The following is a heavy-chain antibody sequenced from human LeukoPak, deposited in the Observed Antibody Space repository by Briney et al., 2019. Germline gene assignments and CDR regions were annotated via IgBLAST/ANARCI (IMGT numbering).Heavy chain of an antibody. CDR3: AKDIDWLAFED. D-gene: IGHD6-19*01. CDR1: GFTFNIHG. Sequence: PGGSLRLSCAASGFTFNIHGMNWVRQAPGKGPEWVSGIGPSGDKTYYADSVKGRFTISRDNSENTVYLQTNSLRVEDTAVYYRAKDIDWLAFEDWGQGTLVTVSS. J-gene: IGHJ4*02. CDR2: IGPSGDKT. V-gene: IGHV3-23*01.